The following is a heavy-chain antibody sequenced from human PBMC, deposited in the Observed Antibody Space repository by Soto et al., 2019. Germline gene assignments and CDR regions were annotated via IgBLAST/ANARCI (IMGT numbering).Heavy chain of an antibody. CDR1: GLTFSNYA. D-gene: IGHD3-22*01. V-gene: IGHV3-23*01. CDR3: AKDGYDNMLFHFDY. Sequence: GGSLRLSCAASGLTFSNYAMNWVRQAPGKGLEWVSTISDSGGSTYYSDSAKGRFTIFRDNSKDTVCLQMNRLRAEDTAVYYCAKDGYDNMLFHFDYWGQGTLVTFSS. J-gene: IGHJ4*02. CDR2: ISDSGGST.